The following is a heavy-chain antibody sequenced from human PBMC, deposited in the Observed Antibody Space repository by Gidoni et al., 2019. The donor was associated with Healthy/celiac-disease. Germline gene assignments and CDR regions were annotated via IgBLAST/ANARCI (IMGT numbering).Heavy chain of an antibody. Sequence: EVQLVESGGGLVQPGRSLRLSCTASGFTFGDYAMSWFRQAPGKGLEWVGFIRSKAYGGTTEYAASVKGRFTISRDDSKSIAYLQMNSLKTEDTAVYYCTRDLFFGKILELPDYWGQGTLVTVSS. V-gene: IGHV3-49*03. J-gene: IGHJ4*02. CDR3: TRDLFFGKILELPDY. CDR2: IRSKAYGGTT. D-gene: IGHD1-7*01. CDR1: GFTFGDYA.